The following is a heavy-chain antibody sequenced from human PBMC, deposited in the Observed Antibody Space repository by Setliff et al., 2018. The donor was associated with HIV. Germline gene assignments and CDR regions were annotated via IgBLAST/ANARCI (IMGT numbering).Heavy chain of an antibody. CDR2: IYYSGST. V-gene: IGHV4-31*03. J-gene: IGHJ5*02. Sequence: KASETLSLTCNVSGGTISSGGYYWSWIRQHPGKGLEWIGYIYYSGSTYYNPSIKSRVTISVDTSKNQFSLKLSSVTAADTAVYYCASGQRDAVVPAAMGLNWFDPWGQGTPVTVSS. CDR1: GGTISSGGYY. D-gene: IGHD2-2*01. CDR3: ASGQRDAVVPAAMGLNWFDP.